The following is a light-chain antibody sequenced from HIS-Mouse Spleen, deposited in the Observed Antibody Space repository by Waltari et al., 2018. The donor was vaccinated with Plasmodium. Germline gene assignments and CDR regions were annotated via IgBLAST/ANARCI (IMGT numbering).Light chain of an antibody. CDR1: QSVSSSY. J-gene: IGKJ5*01. CDR2: GAS. CDR3: QQYGSSPIT. Sequence: EIVLTQSPGTLSLSPGESATLSCRASQSVSSSYLAWYQQKPGQAPRLLILGASSRATGIPDRFRGSGSGTDCTLTISRLEPEDFAVYYCQQYGSSPITFGQGTRLEIK. V-gene: IGKV3-20*01.